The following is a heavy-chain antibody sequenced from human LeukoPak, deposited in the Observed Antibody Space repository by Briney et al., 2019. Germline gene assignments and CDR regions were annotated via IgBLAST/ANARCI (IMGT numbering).Heavy chain of an antibody. Sequence: GGSLRLSCAASGFTFINYWMTWVRQAPGKGLEWVSAISGSGGSTYYADSVKGRFTISRDNSKNTLYLQMNSLRAEDTAVYYCAKEGPRSMVRGAPAGSWGQGTLVTVSS. V-gene: IGHV3-23*01. D-gene: IGHD3-10*01. CDR1: GFTFINYW. CDR3: AKEGPRSMVRGAPAGS. J-gene: IGHJ5*02. CDR2: ISGSGGST.